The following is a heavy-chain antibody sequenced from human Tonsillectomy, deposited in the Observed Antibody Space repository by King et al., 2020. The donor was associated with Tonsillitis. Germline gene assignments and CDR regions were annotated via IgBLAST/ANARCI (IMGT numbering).Heavy chain of an antibody. CDR1: GFAFADNA. V-gene: IGHV3-9*01. J-gene: IGHJ4*02. CDR3: VNGRD. CDR2: ISSDSGNV. D-gene: IGHD3-10*01. Sequence: DVQLVESGGGLVKPGRSLRLSCAASGFAFADNAMHWIRPVPGKGLEWVSGISSDSGNVAYSDSVRGRITISRDNAKNSLFLQMNSLEPDDTALYYCVNGRDWGQGTLVTVSS.